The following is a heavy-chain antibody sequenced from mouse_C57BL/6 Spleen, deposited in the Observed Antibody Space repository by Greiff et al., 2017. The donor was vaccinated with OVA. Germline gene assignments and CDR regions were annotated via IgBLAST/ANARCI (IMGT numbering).Heavy chain of an antibody. CDR1: GYTFTSCW. D-gene: IGHD2-3*01. CDR2: IDPSDSYT. J-gene: IGHJ3*01. CDR3: ARKVDGYYGWFAY. Sequence: QVQLQQPGAELVMPGASVKLSCKASGYTFTSCWMHWVKQRPGQGLEWIGEIDPSDSYTNYNQKFKGKSTLTVDKSSSTAYMQLSSLTSEDSAVYYCARKVDGYYGWFAYWGQGTLVTVSA. V-gene: IGHV1-69*01.